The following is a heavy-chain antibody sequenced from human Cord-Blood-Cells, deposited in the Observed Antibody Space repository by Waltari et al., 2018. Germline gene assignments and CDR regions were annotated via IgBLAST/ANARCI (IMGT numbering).Heavy chain of an antibody. CDR3: ARDLAARPDYYYYGMDV. J-gene: IGHJ6*02. Sequence: QVQLVQSGAEVKKPGASVKVSCKASGYTFTSYAMHWVRQAPGQRLEWMGWINAGNGNKKYSQKFQGRVTITRDTSASTAYMELSSLRSEDTAVYYCARDLAARPDYYYYGMDVWGQGTTVTVSS. CDR2: INAGNGNK. D-gene: IGHD6-6*01. CDR1: GYTFTSYA. V-gene: IGHV1-3*01.